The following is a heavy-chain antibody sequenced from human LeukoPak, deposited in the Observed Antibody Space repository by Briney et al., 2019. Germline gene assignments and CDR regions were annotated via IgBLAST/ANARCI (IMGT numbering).Heavy chain of an antibody. D-gene: IGHD5-18*01. Sequence: PGGSLRLSCAASGFTFSSYAMSWARRAPGKGLEWISAIRGSGGSTYYADPVKGRFTISRDNSKNTLYLQMNSLRAEDTAVYYCAKGIQLWFPHAFDIWGQGTMVTVSS. CDR2: IRGSGGST. V-gene: IGHV3-23*01. CDR1: GFTFSSYA. CDR3: AKGIQLWFPHAFDI. J-gene: IGHJ3*02.